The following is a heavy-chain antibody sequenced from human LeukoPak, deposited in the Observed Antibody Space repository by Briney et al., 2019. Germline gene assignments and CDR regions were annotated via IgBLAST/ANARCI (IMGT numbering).Heavy chain of an antibody. V-gene: IGHV4-31*03. Sequence: KPSETLSLTCTVSGGSISSGGYYWRWIRQHPGKGLEWIGYIHHSGSIYYNPSLKSRVIISVDTSKNQFSLKLNSVTAADTAVYYCANYGSGSYRFDPWGQGTLVTVFS. CDR3: ANYGSGSYRFDP. D-gene: IGHD3-10*01. CDR2: IHHSGSI. J-gene: IGHJ5*02. CDR1: GGSISSGGYY.